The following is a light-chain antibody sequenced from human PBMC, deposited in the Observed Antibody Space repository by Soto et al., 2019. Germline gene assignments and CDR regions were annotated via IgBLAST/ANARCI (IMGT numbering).Light chain of an antibody. V-gene: IGKV3-11*01. CDR2: DTS. Sequence: EIVLTQSPGTLSLSPGERATLSYRASQSVSSYLAWYQQKPGQAPRLLIYDTSNRATGIPARFSGSGSGTDFTLTISSLEPEDFAVYYCQQRSDWPPLTFGGGTKVEIK. CDR1: QSVSSY. CDR3: QQRSDWPPLT. J-gene: IGKJ4*01.